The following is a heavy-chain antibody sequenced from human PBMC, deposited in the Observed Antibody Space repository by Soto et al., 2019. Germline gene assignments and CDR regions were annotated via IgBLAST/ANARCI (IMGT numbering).Heavy chain of an antibody. CDR2: VNPNSGNI. CDR3: WVPPSPPIPIFGPRQTNYYYYGINV. Sequence: ASVKVSCKASGYTFTSYDINWVRQATGQGLEWMGWVNPNSGNIGHAQKFQGSVTMTTKTSISTAYMELRSQRSEDTDAYYCWVPPSPPIPIFGPRQTNYYYYGINVWDQGTTVTVSS. CDR1: GYTFTSYD. D-gene: IGHD3-3*01. V-gene: IGHV1-8*01. J-gene: IGHJ6*02.